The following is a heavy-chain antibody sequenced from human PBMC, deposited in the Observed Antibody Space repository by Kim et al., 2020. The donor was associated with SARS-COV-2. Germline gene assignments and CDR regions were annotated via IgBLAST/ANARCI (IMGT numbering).Heavy chain of an antibody. CDR3: ARDSRPYSSSWYFSVY. J-gene: IGHJ4*02. CDR2: ISAYNGNT. V-gene: IGHV1-18*01. CDR1: GYTFTSYG. Sequence: ASVKVSCKASGYTFTSYGISWVRQAPGQGLEWMGWISAYNGNTNYAQKLQGRVTMTTDTSTSTAYMELRSLRSDDTAVYYCARDSRPYSSSWYFSVYWGQGTLVTVSS. D-gene: IGHD6-13*01.